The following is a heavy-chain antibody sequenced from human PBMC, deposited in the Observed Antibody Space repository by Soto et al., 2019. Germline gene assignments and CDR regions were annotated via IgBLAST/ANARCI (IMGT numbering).Heavy chain of an antibody. V-gene: IGHV1-18*01. CDR3: ERGWFGEFVPYFDY. J-gene: IGHJ4*02. CDR2: ISAYNDNT. Sequence: ASVKVSSKASGFTFNSYAISWARQASGQGLEWMGWISAYNDNTKYAQKLQGRVTMTTDTSTSTAYMELRSLRSDDTAVYYCERGWFGEFVPYFDYWGQGTLDPVSS. D-gene: IGHD3-10*01. CDR1: GFTFNSYA.